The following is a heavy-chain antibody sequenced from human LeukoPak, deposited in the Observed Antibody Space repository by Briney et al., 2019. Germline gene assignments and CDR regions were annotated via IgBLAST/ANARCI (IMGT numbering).Heavy chain of an antibody. D-gene: IGHD6-19*01. CDR3: AKDPRSETRDCDRNGWSWFFFYMDV. Sequence: KPSETLSLTCSVSGESLYNYYWIWIRQPAGKGLEWIGRIYASGSTDYNPSLKTRVTMSVDTSKNQFSLSLTSATAADTAVYFCAKDPRSETRDCDRNGWSWFFFYMDVWGKGTPVIVSS. J-gene: IGHJ6*03. CDR2: IYASGST. CDR1: GESLYNYY. V-gene: IGHV4-4*07.